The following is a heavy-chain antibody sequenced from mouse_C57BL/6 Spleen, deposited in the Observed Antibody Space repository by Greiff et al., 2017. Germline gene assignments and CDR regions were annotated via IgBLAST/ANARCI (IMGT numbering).Heavy chain of an antibody. Sequence: VQLQQSVAELVRPGASVKLSCTASGFNIKNTYMHWVKQRPEQGLEWIGRIDPANGNTKYAPKFQGKATIPADSTSNTAYLQLSSLTSEDTAIYYVAGEVTTRYYFDYWGQGTTLTVSS. CDR3: AGEVTTRYYFDY. V-gene: IGHV14-3*01. J-gene: IGHJ2*01. CDR1: GFNIKNTY. CDR2: IDPANGNT. D-gene: IGHD2-2*01.